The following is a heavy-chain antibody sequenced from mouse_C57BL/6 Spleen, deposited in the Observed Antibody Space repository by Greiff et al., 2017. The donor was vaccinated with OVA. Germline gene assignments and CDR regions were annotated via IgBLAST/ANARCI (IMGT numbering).Heavy chain of an antibody. Sequence: QVHVKQSGPELVKPGASVKISCKASGYTFTDYYINWVKQRPGQGLEWIGWIYPGSGNTKYNEKFKGKATLTVDTSSSTAYMQLSSLTSEDSAVYFCARWGETGLNYYAMDYWGQGTSVTVSS. D-gene: IGHD4-1*01. CDR2: IYPGSGNT. CDR1: GYTFTDYY. J-gene: IGHJ4*01. CDR3: ARWGETGLNYYAMDY. V-gene: IGHV1-84*01.